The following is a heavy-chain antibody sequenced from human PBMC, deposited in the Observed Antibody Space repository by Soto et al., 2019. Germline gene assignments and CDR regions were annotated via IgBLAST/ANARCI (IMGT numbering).Heavy chain of an antibody. CDR2: ISSGSSSI. CDR3: ARELGFDAVARMDV. V-gene: IGHV3-48*01. CDR1: GVTFSSYS. J-gene: IGHJ6*02. D-gene: IGHD6-19*01. Sequence: EVQLVESGGGLVQPGGSLRLSCQASGVTFSSYSMVWVRQAPGKGLEWVSYISSGSSSIYHADSVKGRFTTSRDKAKNSTSLQMNSLRVADTGVYYCARELGFDAVARMDVWGQGTTVTVSS.